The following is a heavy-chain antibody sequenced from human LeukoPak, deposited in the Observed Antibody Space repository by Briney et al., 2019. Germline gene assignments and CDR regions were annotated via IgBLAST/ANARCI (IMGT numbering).Heavy chain of an antibody. Sequence: SESLSLTCTVSGGSISSSSYYWGWIRQPPGMGLEGIGSIYYSGSTYYNPSPKSRVSMSVDTTKSQFSLKLSSVTAADTAVYYCARHMVRRVIPYYMDVWGKGTTVTVSS. V-gene: IGHV4-39*07. J-gene: IGHJ6*03. CDR2: IYYSGST. D-gene: IGHD3-10*01. CDR3: ARHMVRRVIPYYMDV. CDR1: GGSISSSSYY.